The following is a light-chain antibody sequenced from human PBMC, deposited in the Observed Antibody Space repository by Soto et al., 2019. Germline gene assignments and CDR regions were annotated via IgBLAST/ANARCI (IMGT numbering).Light chain of an antibody. CDR2: EVS. CDR3: SSYTINSTLAV. J-gene: IGLJ2*01. CDR1: RNDVGGYNY. Sequence: QSALTQPASMSGSPGQSITISCAGTRNDVGGYNYVSWYQQHPGKAPKLMIFEVSSRPSGVANRFSGSKSGNTASLTISGLQAEDEADYYCSSYTINSTLAVFGGGTKLTVL. V-gene: IGLV2-14*01.